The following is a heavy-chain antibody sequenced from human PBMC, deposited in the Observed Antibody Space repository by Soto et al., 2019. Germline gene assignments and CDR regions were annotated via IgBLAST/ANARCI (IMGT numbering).Heavy chain of an antibody. V-gene: IGHV5-51*01. CDR1: GYSFAGYW. CDR2: IYPGDSDT. CDR3: ARQRGSSSSPYYYYGMDV. D-gene: IGHD6-6*01. Sequence: GESLKISCKGSGYSFAGYWIGWVRQMPGKGLEWMGIIYPGDSDTRYSPSFQGQVTISADKSISTAYLQWSSLKASDTAMYYCARQRGSSSSPYYYYGMDVWGQGTTVTVSS. J-gene: IGHJ6*02.